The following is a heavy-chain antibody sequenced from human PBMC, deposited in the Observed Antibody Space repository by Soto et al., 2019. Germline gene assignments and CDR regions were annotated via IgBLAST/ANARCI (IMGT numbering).Heavy chain of an antibody. CDR3: ARFPLSLTGTERLDYYYYYMDV. J-gene: IGHJ6*03. CDR1: GFTVSSNY. Sequence: EVQLVESGGGLVQPGGSLRLSCAASGFTVSSNYMSWVRQAPGKGLEWVSVIYSGGSTYYADSVKGRFTISRDNSKNTLYLQMNSLRAEDTAVYYCARFPLSLTGTERLDYYYYYMDVWGKGTTVSVSS. CDR2: IYSGGST. D-gene: IGHD1-20*01. V-gene: IGHV3-66*01.